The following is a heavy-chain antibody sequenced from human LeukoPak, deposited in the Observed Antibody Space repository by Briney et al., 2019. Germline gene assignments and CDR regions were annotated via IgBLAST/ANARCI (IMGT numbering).Heavy chain of an antibody. Sequence: GGSLRLSCTASGFTFGDYAMSWVRQAPGKGLEWVAVIWYDGSNKYYADSVKGRFTISRDNSKNTLYLQMNSLRAEDTAVYYCARDLRYSSSWYWPNFDYWGQGTLVTVSS. CDR2: IWYDGSNK. CDR1: GFTFGDYA. D-gene: IGHD6-13*01. J-gene: IGHJ4*02. V-gene: IGHV3-33*01. CDR3: ARDLRYSSSWYWPNFDY.